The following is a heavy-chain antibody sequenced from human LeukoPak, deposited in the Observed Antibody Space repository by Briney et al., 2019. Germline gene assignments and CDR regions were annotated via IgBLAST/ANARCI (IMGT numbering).Heavy chain of an antibody. D-gene: IGHD4/OR15-4a*01. CDR2: IYYGGST. Sequence: KPSETLPLTCTVSGGYISTSNYYWGWIRQPPGKGLEWIGNIYYGGSTYYNPSLKSRVSLSLDTSMNQFSLKVNSLTVADTAVYYCARAHLRYGADKSAFDYWGQGTLVTVSS. CDR1: GGYISTSNYY. J-gene: IGHJ4*02. V-gene: IGHV4-39*01. CDR3: ARAHLRYGADKSAFDY.